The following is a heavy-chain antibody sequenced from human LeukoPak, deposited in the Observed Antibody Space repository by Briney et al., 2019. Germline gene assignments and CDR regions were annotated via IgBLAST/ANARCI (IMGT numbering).Heavy chain of an antibody. CDR2: IIPIFGTA. Sequence: GSSVKVSCKASGGTFSSYAISWVRQAPGQGLEWMGGIIPIFGTANYAQKFQGRVTITADESTSTAYMEPSSLRSEDTAVYYCATGPGPSGVVGAFDYWGQGTLVTVSS. J-gene: IGHJ4*02. CDR1: GGTFSSYA. V-gene: IGHV1-69*01. D-gene: IGHD3-22*01. CDR3: ATGPGPSGVVGAFDY.